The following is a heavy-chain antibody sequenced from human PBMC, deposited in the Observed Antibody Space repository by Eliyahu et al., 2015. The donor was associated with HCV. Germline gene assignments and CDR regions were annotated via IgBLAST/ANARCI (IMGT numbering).Heavy chain of an antibody. D-gene: IGHD1-26*01. J-gene: IGHJ3*02. Sequence: EVQLVESGGGMVQPGGSLKLSCAGSGFPFSGSAVHWVRQAXGKGLGXVGRIRSKVISYATGYAVSVNGRFTISRDDSKNTAYLHMNSLKTEDTAMYYCTRLVEASGDVETAFDIWGPGTMVTVSS. CDR1: GFPFSGSA. CDR2: IRSKVISYAT. CDR3: TRLVEASGDVETAFDI. V-gene: IGHV3-73*02.